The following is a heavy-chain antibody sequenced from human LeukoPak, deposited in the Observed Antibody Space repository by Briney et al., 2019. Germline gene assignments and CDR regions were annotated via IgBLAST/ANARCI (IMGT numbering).Heavy chain of an antibody. J-gene: IGHJ6*03. CDR3: ARVGTVTPHYYYYYYMDV. V-gene: IGHV3-48*04. CDR2: ISTSSSTI. CDR1: GFTFSSFS. Sequence: GGSLRLSCAASGFTFSSFSMNWVRQAPGKGLEWVSYISTSSSTIYYADSVKGRFTISRDNAKNSLYLQMNSLRAEDTALYYCARVGTVTPHYYYYYYMDVWGKGTTVTVSS. D-gene: IGHD4-17*01.